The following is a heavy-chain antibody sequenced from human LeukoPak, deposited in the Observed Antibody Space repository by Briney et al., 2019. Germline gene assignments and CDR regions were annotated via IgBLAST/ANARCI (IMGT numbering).Heavy chain of an antibody. D-gene: IGHD3-22*01. Sequence: SETLSLTRTVSGGSISSGDYYWSWIRQPPGKGLEWIGYIYYSGSTYYNPSLKSRVTISVDTSKNQFSLKLSSVTAADTAVYYCAREKSGYYYAFTDYWGQGTLVTVSS. CDR2: IYYSGST. CDR1: GGSISSGDYY. V-gene: IGHV4-30-4*01. CDR3: AREKSGYYYAFTDY. J-gene: IGHJ4*02.